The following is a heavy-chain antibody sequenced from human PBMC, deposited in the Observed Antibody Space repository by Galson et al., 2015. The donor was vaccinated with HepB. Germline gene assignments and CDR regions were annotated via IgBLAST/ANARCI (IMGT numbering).Heavy chain of an antibody. CDR3: ARDLGYSSGWYAGYFDY. CDR2: ISAYNGNT. Sequence: SVKVSCKASGYTFTSYGISWVRQAPGQGLEWMGWISAYNGNTNYAQRLQGRVTMTTDTSTSTAYMELRSLRSDDTAVYYCARDLGYSSGWYAGYFDYWGQGTLVTVSS. D-gene: IGHD6-19*01. V-gene: IGHV1-18*01. CDR1: GYTFTSYG. J-gene: IGHJ4*02.